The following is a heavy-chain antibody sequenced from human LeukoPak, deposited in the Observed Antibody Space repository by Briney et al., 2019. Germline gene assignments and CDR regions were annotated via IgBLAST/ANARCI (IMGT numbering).Heavy chain of an antibody. CDR1: GFTFSNYW. J-gene: IGHJ5*02. D-gene: IGHD2-15*01. V-gene: IGHV3-7*01. Sequence: GGSLRLSCTTSGFTFSNYWMNWVRQAPGKGLEWVATIKQDGTQKYYVDSVKGRFTISRDNAKNSLYLQMNSLRGDDTAVYYCGRPPLGYCTGGSCSFDPWGQGTLVTVSS. CDR3: GRPPLGYCTGGSCSFDP. CDR2: IKQDGTQK.